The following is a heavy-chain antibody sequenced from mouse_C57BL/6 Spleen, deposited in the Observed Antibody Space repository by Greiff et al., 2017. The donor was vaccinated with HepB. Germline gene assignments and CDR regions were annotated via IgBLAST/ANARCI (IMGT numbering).Heavy chain of an antibody. CDR2: IRLKSDNYAT. J-gene: IGHJ3*01. CDR1: GFTFSNYW. V-gene: IGHV6-3*01. Sequence: DVKLVESGGGLVQPGGSMKLSCVASGFTFSNYWMNWVRQSPEKGLEWVAQIRLKSDNYATHYAESVKGRFTISRDDSKSSVYLQMNNLRAEDTGIYYCTRDWDGAYWGQGTLVTVSA. CDR3: TRDWDGAY. D-gene: IGHD4-1*01.